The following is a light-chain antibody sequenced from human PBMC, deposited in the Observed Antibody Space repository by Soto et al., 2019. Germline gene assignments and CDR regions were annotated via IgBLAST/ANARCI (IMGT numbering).Light chain of an antibody. CDR1: SSDVGGYNY. CDR2: DVS. CDR3: SSYTSSSTYV. J-gene: IGLJ1*01. Sequence: QSVLTQPASMSGSPGQSIAISCIGSSSDVGGYNYVSWHQQHPGKAPKVVIYDVSNRPSGVSDRFSGSKSGNTASLTISGLQAEDEADYYCSSYTSSSTYVFGTGTKLTVL. V-gene: IGLV2-14*01.